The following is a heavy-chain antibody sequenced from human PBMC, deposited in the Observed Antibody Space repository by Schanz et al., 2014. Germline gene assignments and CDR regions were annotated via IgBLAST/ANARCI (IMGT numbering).Heavy chain of an antibody. V-gene: IGHV1-18*04. Sequence: QVQLVQSGAEVKKPWASVKVSCKASGYTFTSYAISWVRQAPGQGLEWMGWISAYNGNTDYAQKFQGRVTITADISTSTAYMDLSSLRSDDTAVYYCARDIQYHYDTSGPVGAFDIWGQGTVVTVSS. CDR3: ARDIQYHYDTSGPVGAFDI. CDR2: ISAYNGNT. CDR1: GYTFTSYA. J-gene: IGHJ3*02. D-gene: IGHD3-22*01.